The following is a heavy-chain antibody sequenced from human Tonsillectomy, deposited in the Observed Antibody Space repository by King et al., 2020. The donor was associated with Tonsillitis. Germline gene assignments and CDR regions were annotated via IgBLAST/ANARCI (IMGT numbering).Heavy chain of an antibody. J-gene: IGHJ4*02. CDR2: INTSSSTI. CDR3: ARDPSLGLFDF. V-gene: IGHV3-48*04. CDR1: GFTFSSFT. Sequence: VQLVESGGGLVQPGGSLRLSCAASGFTFSSFTMHWVRQAPGKGLEWISDINTSSSTIYYADSVKGRFNISRDNAKNSLYLQMNSLRAEDTAVYYCARDPSLGLFDFWGQGTLVTVSS.